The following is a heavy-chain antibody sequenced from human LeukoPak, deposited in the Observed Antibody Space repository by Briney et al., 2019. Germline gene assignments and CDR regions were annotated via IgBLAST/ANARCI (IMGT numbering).Heavy chain of an antibody. CDR2: ISAYNGNT. V-gene: IGHV1-18*04. CDR1: GYTFTDYY. D-gene: IGHD3-22*01. Sequence: ASVTVSCKASGYTFTDYYMHWVRQAPGQGLEWMGWISAYNGNTNYAQKLQGRVTMTTDTSTSTAYMELRSLRSDDTAVYYCARGRGNYALGDYWGQGTLVTVSS. CDR3: ARGRGNYALGDY. J-gene: IGHJ4*02.